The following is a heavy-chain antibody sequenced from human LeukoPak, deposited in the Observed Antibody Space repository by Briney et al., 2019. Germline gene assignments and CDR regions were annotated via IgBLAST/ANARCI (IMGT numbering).Heavy chain of an antibody. CDR2: INPNSGDT. CDR1: GYTFTDYY. D-gene: IGHD3-22*01. Sequence: ASVKVSCKASGYTFTDYYIHWVRQAPGQGLEWMGRINPNSGDTNYPQKFQGRVTMTGDTSISADYMELSRLRSDDTAVYYCARLPYYDSSGFYYFDYWGQGTLVTVSS. CDR3: ARLPYYDSSGFYYFDY. J-gene: IGHJ4*02. V-gene: IGHV1-2*06.